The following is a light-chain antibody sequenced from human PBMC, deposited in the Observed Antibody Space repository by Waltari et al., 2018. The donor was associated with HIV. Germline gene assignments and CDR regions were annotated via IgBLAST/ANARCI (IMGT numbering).Light chain of an antibody. CDR2: KNN. CDR3: ATWDDTLTGYV. Sequence: QSVLTQAPSASGTPGQRVTITCSGSSFNIGINLVCCYQEVPGTAPKLHIYKNNQRPSGVPDRFSGSKSGTSASLAISGLRSEDEADYYCATWDDTLTGYVFGTGTKVTVL. J-gene: IGLJ1*01. V-gene: IGLV1-47*01. CDR1: SFNIGINL.